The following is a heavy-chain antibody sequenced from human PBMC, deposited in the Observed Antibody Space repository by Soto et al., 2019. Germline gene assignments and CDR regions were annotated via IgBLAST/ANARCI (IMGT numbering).Heavy chain of an antibody. CDR2: INHSGST. CDR3: ARVRGNYYDYVWGSYRHPGYFDY. D-gene: IGHD3-16*02. Sequence: LSLTCAVYGGSFSGYYWSWIRQPPGKGLEWIGEINHSGSTNYNPSLKSRVTISVDASKNQFSLKLSSVTAADTAVYYCARVRGNYYDYVWGSYRHPGYFDYWGQGTLVTV. V-gene: IGHV4-34*01. CDR1: GGSFSGYY. J-gene: IGHJ4*02.